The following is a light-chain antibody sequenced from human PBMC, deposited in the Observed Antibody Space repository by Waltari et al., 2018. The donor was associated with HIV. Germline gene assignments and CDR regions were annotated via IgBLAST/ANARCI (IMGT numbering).Light chain of an antibody. Sequence: QSALTQPPSASGSPGQSVAISCTGSSNDIGTYNFLSWYQHHPGKAPKLLIYDVTRRPPGIPDRFSGTKSGYTASLTVSDLQVEDEADYYCVSYTEKDTFLLFGGGTKLAV. V-gene: IGLV2-8*01. CDR1: SNDIGTYNF. CDR3: VSYTEKDTFLL. CDR2: DVT. J-gene: IGLJ2*01.